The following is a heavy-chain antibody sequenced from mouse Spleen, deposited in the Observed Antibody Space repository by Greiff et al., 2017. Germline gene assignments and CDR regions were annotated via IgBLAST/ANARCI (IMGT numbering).Heavy chain of an antibody. CDR1: GYTFTSYG. J-gene: IGHJ2*01. CDR3: ARRGGYRGNYYFDY. CDR2: IYPRSGNT. V-gene: IGHV1-81*01. Sequence: QVQLQQSGAELARPGASVKLSCKASGYTFTSYGISWVKQRTGQGLEWIGEIYPRSGNTYYNEKFKGKATLTADKSSSTAYMELRSLTSEDSAVYFCARRGGYRGNYYFDYWGQGTTLTVSS. D-gene: IGHD2-2*01.